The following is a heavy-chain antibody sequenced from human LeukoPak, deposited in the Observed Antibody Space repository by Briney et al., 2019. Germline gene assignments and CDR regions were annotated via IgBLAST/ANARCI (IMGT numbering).Heavy chain of an antibody. D-gene: IGHD6-19*01. J-gene: IGHJ4*02. Sequence: SETLSLTCAVYGGSFSGYYWSWIRQPPGKGLEWIGEINHSGSTNYNPSLKSRVTISGDTSKNQFSLKLSSVTAADTAVYYCAREDFSSGWYFHWGQGTLVTVSS. CDR3: AREDFSSGWYFH. CDR2: INHSGST. V-gene: IGHV4-34*01. CDR1: GGSFSGYY.